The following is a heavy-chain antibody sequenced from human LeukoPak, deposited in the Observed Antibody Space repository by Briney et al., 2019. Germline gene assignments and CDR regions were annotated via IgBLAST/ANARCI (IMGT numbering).Heavy chain of an antibody. Sequence: GASVKVSCKASGYTFTSYDINWVRQATGQGLEWMGWMNPNSGNTGYAQKFQGRVTMTRNTSISTAYMELSSLRSEDTAVYYYARTVAAIGSPFDYWGQGTLVTVSS. J-gene: IGHJ4*02. D-gene: IGHD2-15*01. V-gene: IGHV1-8*01. CDR1: GYTFTSYD. CDR2: MNPNSGNT. CDR3: ARTVAAIGSPFDY.